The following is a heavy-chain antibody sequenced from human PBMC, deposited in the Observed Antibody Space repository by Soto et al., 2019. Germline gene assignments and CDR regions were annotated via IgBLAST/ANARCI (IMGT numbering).Heavy chain of an antibody. CDR3: AKDDQQWLDPNFDH. CDR1: GFSISNYA. Sequence: EVQLLESGGGLVQPGGSLRLSCAASGFSISNYAMSWARQAPGKGLEWVSVISGSGGSTYYADSVKGRFTVSRDNSKKTLYLQMNSLGAEDTAVYYCAKDDQQWLDPNFDHWGQGTLVTVSS. J-gene: IGHJ4*02. D-gene: IGHD6-19*01. V-gene: IGHV3-23*01. CDR2: ISGSGGST.